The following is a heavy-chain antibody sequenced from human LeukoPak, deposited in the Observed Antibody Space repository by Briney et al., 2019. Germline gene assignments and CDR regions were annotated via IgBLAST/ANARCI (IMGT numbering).Heavy chain of an antibody. CDR3: ARPRRSHYFDY. V-gene: IGHV1-18*01. CDR2: ISAESGNT. CDR1: GYRFSDYA. J-gene: IGHJ4*02. Sequence: ASVKVSCKASGYRFSDYAISWVRHAPGQGPEWMGWISAESGNTESAQNFQGRVTMTTDTSTSAAFLELRSLRSDDTAVYYCARPRRSHYFDYWGQGTLVTVSS.